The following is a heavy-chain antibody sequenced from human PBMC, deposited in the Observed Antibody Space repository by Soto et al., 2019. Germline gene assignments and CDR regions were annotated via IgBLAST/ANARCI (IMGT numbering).Heavy chain of an antibody. J-gene: IGHJ3*02. CDR3: ARRYCSSRDCPDDALDI. D-gene: IGHD2-2*01. CDR2: IYPGDSDT. V-gene: IGHV5-51*01. Sequence: GESLKISCKGSGYSFSKYWVGWVRQMPGKGLEWMGIIYPGDSDTRYSPSFEGQVSISADKSISTTYLQWSSLKASDTAMYYCARRYCSSRDCPDDALDIWGQGTMVTVSS. CDR1: GYSFSKYW.